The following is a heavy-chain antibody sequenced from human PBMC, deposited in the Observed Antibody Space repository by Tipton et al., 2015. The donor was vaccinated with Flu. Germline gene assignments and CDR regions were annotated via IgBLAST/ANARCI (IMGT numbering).Heavy chain of an antibody. Sequence: LTCAASGFTFSSYGMHWVRQAPGKGLEWVAFIRYDGSNKYYADSVKGRFTISRDNSKNTLYLQMNSLRAEDTAVYYCAKEGIWGSGSYYYYYYGMDVWGQGTTVTVSS. V-gene: IGHV3-30*02. CDR1: GFTFSSYG. CDR3: AKEGIWGSGSYYYYYYGMDV. CDR2: IRYDGSNK. D-gene: IGHD3-10*01. J-gene: IGHJ6*02.